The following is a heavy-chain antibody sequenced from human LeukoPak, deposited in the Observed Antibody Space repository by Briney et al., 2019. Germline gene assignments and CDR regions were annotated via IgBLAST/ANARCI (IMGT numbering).Heavy chain of an antibody. V-gene: IGHV4-59*01. CDR3: ARHGNYDGYYYYYYMDV. CDR1: GGSISSYY. Sequence: SETLSLTCSVSGGSISSYYWSWIRQPPGKGLEWIGYIYYSGSTNYNPSLKSRVTISVDTSKNQFSLKLSSVTAADTAVYYCARHGNYDGYYYYYYMDVWGKGTTVTISS. CDR2: IYYSGST. J-gene: IGHJ6*03. D-gene: IGHD3-22*01.